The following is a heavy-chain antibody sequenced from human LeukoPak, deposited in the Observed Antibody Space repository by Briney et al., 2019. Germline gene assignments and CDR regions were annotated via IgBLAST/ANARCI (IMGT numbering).Heavy chain of an antibody. Sequence: RGXSLRLSCAASGFTFRRYDMSWVREAAGKGLEWVSGMSGSGGSTYYADSVKRPFTISRDNSKNTLYLQMNSLRAEDTAIYYCAKDLELLSYFDYWGQGTLVTVSS. D-gene: IGHD1-7*01. CDR1: GFTFRRYD. CDR2: MSGSGGST. J-gene: IGHJ4*02. V-gene: IGHV3-23*01. CDR3: AKDLELLSYFDY.